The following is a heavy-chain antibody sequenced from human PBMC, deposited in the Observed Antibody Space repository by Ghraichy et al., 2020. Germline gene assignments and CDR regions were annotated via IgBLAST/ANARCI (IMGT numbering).Heavy chain of an antibody. V-gene: IGHV3-48*02. CDR1: GFTFSSYS. D-gene: IGHD1-7*01. J-gene: IGHJ6*02. Sequence: GGSLRLSCAASGFTFSSYSMNWVRQAPGKGLEWVSYISSSSSTIYYADSVKGRFTISRDNAKNSLYLQMNSLRDEDTAVYYCARDGNNWNLYYYYYYGMDVWGQGTTVTVSS. CDR2: ISSSSSTI. CDR3: ARDGNNWNLYYYYYYGMDV.